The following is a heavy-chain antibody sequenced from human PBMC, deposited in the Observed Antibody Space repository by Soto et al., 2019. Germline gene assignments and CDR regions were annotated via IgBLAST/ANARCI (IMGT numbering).Heavy chain of an antibody. J-gene: IGHJ6*01. D-gene: IGHD4-17*01. V-gene: IGHV1-69*12. CDR1: GGTFSRYS. CDR3: ASCLVTTYFYYYGMDV. Sequence: QVQLVQSGAEVKKPGSSVKVSCKASGGTFSRYSISWVRQAPGQGLEWMGGIIPVFGTAMYAQKFQGRVKIAADESKSRVYMELSCLASDDTAVYLCASCLVTTYFYYYGMDVWGQGTKVTVSS. CDR2: IIPVFGTA.